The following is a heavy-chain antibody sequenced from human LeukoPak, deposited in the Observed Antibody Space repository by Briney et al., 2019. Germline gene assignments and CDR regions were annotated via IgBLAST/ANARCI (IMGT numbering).Heavy chain of an antibody. CDR2: IYYSGST. CDR1: GGSISSSSYY. Sequence: SETLSLTCTVSGGSISSSSYYWGWIRQPPGKGLEWIGSIYYSGSTYYNPSLKSRVTISVDTSKNQFSLKLSSVTAADTAVYYCARRRLGKGDYFDYWGQGXLVTVSS. CDR3: ARRRLGKGDYFDY. J-gene: IGHJ4*02. V-gene: IGHV4-39*01. D-gene: IGHD7-27*01.